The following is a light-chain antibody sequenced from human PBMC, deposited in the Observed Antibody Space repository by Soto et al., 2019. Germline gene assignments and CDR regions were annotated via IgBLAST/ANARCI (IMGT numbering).Light chain of an antibody. Sequence: DIQMTQSPSALSASVGDRVTITCRASQTIRSWLAWYQKKPGKAPNLLIQKASTLQSGVPSRFSGIGSGTEFTLTISNLQPDDFATYYCQQYNNCFPTLGQGTKLEIK. J-gene: IGKJ2*01. V-gene: IGKV1-5*03. CDR3: QQYNNCFPT. CDR2: KAS. CDR1: QTIRSW.